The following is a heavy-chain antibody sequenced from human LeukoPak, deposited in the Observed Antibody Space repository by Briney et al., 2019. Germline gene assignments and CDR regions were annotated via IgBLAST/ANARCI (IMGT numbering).Heavy chain of an antibody. J-gene: IGHJ3*02. Sequence: GGSLRLSCAASGFTFSSYAMSWVRQAPGKGLEWVSAISGSGGSTYYADSVKGRFTISRDNSKNTMDLQMSSLRAEDTAIYYCARDSKAYCGGDCFPDAFDIWGQGTKVIVSS. CDR3: ARDSKAYCGGDCFPDAFDI. V-gene: IGHV3-23*01. CDR2: ISGSGGST. D-gene: IGHD2-21*02. CDR1: GFTFSSYA.